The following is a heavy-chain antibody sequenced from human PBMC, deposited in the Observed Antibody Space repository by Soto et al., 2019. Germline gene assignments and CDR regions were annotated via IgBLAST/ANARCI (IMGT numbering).Heavy chain of an antibody. CDR2: IIPIFGTA. J-gene: IGHJ6*02. CDR3: ARGSRIAARPNDYYYGMDV. D-gene: IGHD6-6*01. Sequence: QVQLVQSGAEVKKPGSSVKVSCKASGGTFSSYAISWVRQAPGQGLEWMGGIIPIFGTANYAQKFRGRVTITADKSTSTAYMELSSLRSEDTAVYYCARGSRIAARPNDYYYGMDVWGQGTTVTVSS. CDR1: GGTFSSYA. V-gene: IGHV1-69*06.